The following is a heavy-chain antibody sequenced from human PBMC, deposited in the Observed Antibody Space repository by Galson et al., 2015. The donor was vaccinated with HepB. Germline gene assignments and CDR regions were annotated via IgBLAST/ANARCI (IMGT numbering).Heavy chain of an antibody. D-gene: IGHD3/OR15-3a*01. CDR3: ASGLESRNSAVDY. J-gene: IGHJ4*02. CDR2: ISGHNNDT. Sequence: SVKVSCKASGHTFTNFVINWVRQAPGQGLEWLEWISGHNNDTIYANKFQGRVTMAADTYTNTAYMDLRSLTSDDTAVYYCASGLESRNSAVDYWGQGTPVIVSS. CDR1: GHTFTNFV. V-gene: IGHV1-18*01.